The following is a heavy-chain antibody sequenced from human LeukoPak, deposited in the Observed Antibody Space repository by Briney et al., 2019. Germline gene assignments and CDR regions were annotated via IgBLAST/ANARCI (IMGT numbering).Heavy chain of an antibody. CDR1: GYTFTTYS. D-gene: IGHD2-2*01. CDR2: ISVNNGGT. V-gene: IGHV1-18*01. CDR3: ATATQPRGYFLH. J-gene: IGHJ1*01. Sequence: GASVKVSCKASGYTFTTYSLAWVRQAPGQSLEWMGWISVNNGGTNYAQSFQDRVTLTRDTSTNTAYLELRSLRSDDTAIIYCATATQPRGYFLHWGLGTLVTVSS.